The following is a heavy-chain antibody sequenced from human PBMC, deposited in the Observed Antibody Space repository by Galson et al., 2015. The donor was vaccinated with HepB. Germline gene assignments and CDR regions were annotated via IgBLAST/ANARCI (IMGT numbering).Heavy chain of an antibody. CDR3: ARQGSPLYYFDY. V-gene: IGHV3-30-3*01. Sequence: SLRLSCAASGFTFSSYAMHWVRQAPGKGLEWVAVISYDGSNKYYADSVKGRFTISRDNSKNTLYLQMNSLRAEDTAVYYCARQGSPLYYFDYWGQGTLVTVSS. CDR2: ISYDGSNK. CDR1: GFTFSSYA. J-gene: IGHJ4*02.